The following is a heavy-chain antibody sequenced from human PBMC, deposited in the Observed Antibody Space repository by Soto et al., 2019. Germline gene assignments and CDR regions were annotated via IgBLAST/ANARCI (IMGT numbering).Heavy chain of an antibody. CDR2: IYYSGST. J-gene: IGHJ4*02. V-gene: IGHV4-31*03. CDR3: ARDIHISTPHYFDN. D-gene: IGHD2-2*01. Sequence: PSETLSLTCTVSGGSISSGGYYWSWIRQHPGKGLEWIGYIYYSGSTYYNPSLKSRVTISVDTSKNQFSLKLTSVTAADTAIYFCARDIHISTPHYFDNWGQGTPVTVSS. CDR1: GGSISSGGYY.